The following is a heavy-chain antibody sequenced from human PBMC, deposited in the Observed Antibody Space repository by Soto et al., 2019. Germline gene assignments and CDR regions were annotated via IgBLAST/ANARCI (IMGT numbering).Heavy chain of an antibody. CDR1: GFSLITYG. V-gene: IGHV3-30*18. D-gene: IGHD5-12*01. J-gene: IGHJ4*02. CDR2: ISYDGSNK. Sequence: QVQLVESGGGVVQPGRSLRLSCEASGFSLITYGMHWARQAPGKGRGWVAVISYDGSNKYHADSVKGRFTISRDNSRNTLYLQMNSLRLDDTAVYYCAKDAPRYSGFDFSQWGQGTLVTVSS. CDR3: AKDAPRYSGFDFSQ.